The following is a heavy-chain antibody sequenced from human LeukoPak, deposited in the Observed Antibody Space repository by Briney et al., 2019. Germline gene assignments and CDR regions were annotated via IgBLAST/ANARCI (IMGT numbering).Heavy chain of an antibody. CDR3: ARAVSPVLRFLEWLPRGCWFDP. Sequence: GGSLRLSCAASGFTFSSYAMHWVRQAPGKGLEWVAVISYDGSNKYYADSVRGRFTISRDNSKNTLYLQMNSLRAEDTAVYYCARAVSPVLRFLEWLPRGCWFDPWGQGTLVTVSS. CDR1: GFTFSSYA. CDR2: ISYDGSNK. D-gene: IGHD3-3*01. J-gene: IGHJ5*02. V-gene: IGHV3-30-3*01.